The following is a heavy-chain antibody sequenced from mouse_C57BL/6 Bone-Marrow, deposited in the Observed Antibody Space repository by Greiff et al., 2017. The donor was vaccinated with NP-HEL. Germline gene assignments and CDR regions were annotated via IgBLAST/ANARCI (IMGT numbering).Heavy chain of an antibody. Sequence: VQLVESGGGLVKPGGSLKLSCAASGFTFSSYAMSWVRQTPEKRLEWVATISDGGSYTYYPDNVKGRFTISRDNAKNNLYLQMSHLKSEDTAMYYCARAVVATRYFDVWGTGTTVTVSS. J-gene: IGHJ1*03. V-gene: IGHV5-4*01. D-gene: IGHD1-1*01. CDR1: GFTFSSYA. CDR2: ISDGGSYT. CDR3: ARAVVATRYFDV.